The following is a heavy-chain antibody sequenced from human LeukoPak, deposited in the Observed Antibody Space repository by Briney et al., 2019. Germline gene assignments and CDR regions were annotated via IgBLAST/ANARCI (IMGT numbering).Heavy chain of an antibody. Sequence: ASVKVSCKASGYTFTSYAMNWVRQAPGQGLEWMGWINTNTGNPTYAQGFTGRFVFSLDTSVSTAYLQISSLKAEDTAVYYCARDLWSGYDWDPFYYYYGMDVWGQGTTVTVSS. J-gene: IGHJ6*02. V-gene: IGHV7-4-1*02. CDR1: GYTFTSYA. CDR3: ARDLWSGYDWDPFYYYYGMDV. D-gene: IGHD5-12*01. CDR2: INTNTGNP.